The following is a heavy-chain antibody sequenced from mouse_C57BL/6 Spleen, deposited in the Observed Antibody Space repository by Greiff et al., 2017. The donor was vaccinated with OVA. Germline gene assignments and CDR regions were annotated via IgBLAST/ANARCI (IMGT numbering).Heavy chain of an antibody. D-gene: IGHD2-4*01. V-gene: IGHV2-2*01. CDR3: ARKDYAYAMDY. Sequence: VMLVESGPGLVQPSQSLSITCTVSGFSLTSYGVHWVRQSPGKGLEWLGVIWSGGSTDYNAAFISRLSISKDNSKSQVFFKMNSLQADDTAIYYCARKDYAYAMDYWGQGTSVTVSS. CDR2: IWSGGST. J-gene: IGHJ4*01. CDR1: GFSLTSYG.